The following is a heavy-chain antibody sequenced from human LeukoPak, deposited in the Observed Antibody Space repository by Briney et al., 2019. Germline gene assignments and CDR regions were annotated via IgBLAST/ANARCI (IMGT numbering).Heavy chain of an antibody. CDR3: ARDVDSGYALGY. V-gene: IGHV4-39*07. D-gene: IGHD5-12*01. Sequence: PSETLSLTCTVSGASISSTYNYWDWIRQPPGKGLEWIESIHYSGSTYHNPSLKSRVAISVVTSKNQFSLKLSSVTAADTAVYYCARDVDSGYALGYWGRGTLVTVSS. J-gene: IGHJ4*02. CDR1: GASISSTYNY. CDR2: IHYSGST.